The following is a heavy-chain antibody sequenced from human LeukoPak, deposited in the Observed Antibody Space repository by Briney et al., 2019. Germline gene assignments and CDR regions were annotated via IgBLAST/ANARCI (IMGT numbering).Heavy chain of an antibody. Sequence: PGGSLRLSCAASGFTFSNYAMHWVRQAPGKGLEWVAVIWYDGSNKYYADSAKGRFTISRDNSKNTLYLQMNSLRAEDTAVYYCARDRGTGTTTYYYGMDVWGQGTTVTVSS. CDR1: GFTFSNYA. V-gene: IGHV3-33*08. D-gene: IGHD1-7*01. CDR3: ARDRGTGTTTYYYGMDV. J-gene: IGHJ6*02. CDR2: IWYDGSNK.